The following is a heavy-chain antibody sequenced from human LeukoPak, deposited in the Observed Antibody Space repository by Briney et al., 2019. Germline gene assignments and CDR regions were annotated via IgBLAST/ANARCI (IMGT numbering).Heavy chain of an antibody. J-gene: IGHJ6*02. CDR2: IIPILGIA. CDR1: GGTFSSYA. V-gene: IGHV1-69*04. CDR3: ARGGAVATDYYYGMDV. Sequence: ASVKVSCKASGGTFSSYAISWVRQAPGQGLEWMGRIIPILGIANYAQKFQGRVTITADKSTSTAYMELSSLRSEDTAVYYCARGGAVATDYYYGMDVWGQGTTVTVSS. D-gene: IGHD6-19*01.